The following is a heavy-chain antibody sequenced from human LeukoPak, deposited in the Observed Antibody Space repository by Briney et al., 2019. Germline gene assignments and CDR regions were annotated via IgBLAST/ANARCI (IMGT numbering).Heavy chain of an antibody. D-gene: IGHD3-3*01. V-gene: IGHV4-4*07. Sequence: PSETLPLTCTVSGGSISSYYWSWIRQPAGKGLEWIGRIYTSGSTNYNPSLKSRVTMSVDTSKNQFSLKLSSVTAADTAVYYCAREENYDFWSGYFDYWGQGTLVTVSS. CDR2: IYTSGST. CDR3: AREENYDFWSGYFDY. J-gene: IGHJ4*02. CDR1: GGSISSYY.